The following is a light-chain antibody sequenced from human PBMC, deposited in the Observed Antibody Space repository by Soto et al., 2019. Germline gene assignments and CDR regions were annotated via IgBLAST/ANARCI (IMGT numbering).Light chain of an antibody. CDR2: GAS. CDR3: QQYCSSPRT. Sequence: EIVLTQSPGTLSLSPGERATLSCRASQSVSSSYLARYQQKPGQAPRLLIYGASSRSTGIPDRFSGSGSGTDFTLTISRVEAEDFAVYYCQQYCSSPRTFGQGTKLEIK. J-gene: IGKJ2*01. CDR1: QSVSSSY. V-gene: IGKV3-20*01.